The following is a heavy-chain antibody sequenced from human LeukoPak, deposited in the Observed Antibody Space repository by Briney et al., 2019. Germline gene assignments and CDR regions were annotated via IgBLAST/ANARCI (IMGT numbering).Heavy chain of an antibody. CDR2: IYYSGST. J-gene: IGHJ4*02. CDR3: ARAPDPPDYYYDSSGYYFFDY. CDR1: GGSISSGDYY. Sequence: SETLSLTCTVSGGSISSGDYYWSWIRQPPGKGLEWIGYIYYSGSTYYNPSLKSRVTISVDTSKNQFSLKLSSVTAADTAVYYCARAPDPPDYYYDSSGYYFFDYWGQGTLVTVSS. V-gene: IGHV4-30-4*08. D-gene: IGHD3-22*01.